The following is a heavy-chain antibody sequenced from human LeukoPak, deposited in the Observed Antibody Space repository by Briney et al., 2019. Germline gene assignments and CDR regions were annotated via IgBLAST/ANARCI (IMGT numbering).Heavy chain of an antibody. CDR3: ARSSYYYGSGRRGYYFDY. CDR2: INHSGST. CDR1: GGSFSGYY. J-gene: IGHJ4*02. Sequence: PSETLSLTCAVYGGSFSGYYWSWIRQPPGKGLEWIGEINHSGSTNYNPSLKSRVTISVDTSKNQFSLKLSSVAAADTAVYYCARSSYYYGSGRRGYYFDYWGQGTLVTVSS. V-gene: IGHV4-34*01. D-gene: IGHD3-10*01.